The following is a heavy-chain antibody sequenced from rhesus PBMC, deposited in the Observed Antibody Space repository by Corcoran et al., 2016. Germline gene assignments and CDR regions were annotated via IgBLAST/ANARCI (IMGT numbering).Heavy chain of an antibody. D-gene: IGHD5-36*01. CDR1: GGSISSNY. CDR3: ARRAVGYGYRY. CDR2: IYGSGGRT. V-gene: IGHV4-160*01. J-gene: IGHJ4*01. Sequence: QVQLQESGPGLVKPSETLSLTCAVSGGSISSNYWSWIRKPPGKGLEWIGRIYGSGGRTDYNPSLKSRVTISTDTSKNQFSLKLSSVTSADTAGYYCARRAVGYGYRYWGQGVLVTVSS.